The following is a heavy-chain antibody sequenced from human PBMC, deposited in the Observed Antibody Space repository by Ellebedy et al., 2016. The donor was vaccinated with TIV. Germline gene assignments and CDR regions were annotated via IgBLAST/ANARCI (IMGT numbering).Heavy chain of an antibody. CDR1: GYTFSSYG. Sequence: ASVKVSXXASGYTFSSYGISWVRQAPGQGLEWLGWINTYIGNTNYAQKFQGRVTMTTDTSTSTVYMELRSLRSDDTAVYYCARDGGGSPEYWGQGTLVTVAS. D-gene: IGHD1-26*01. V-gene: IGHV1-18*01. CDR2: INTYIGNT. J-gene: IGHJ4*02. CDR3: ARDGGGSPEY.